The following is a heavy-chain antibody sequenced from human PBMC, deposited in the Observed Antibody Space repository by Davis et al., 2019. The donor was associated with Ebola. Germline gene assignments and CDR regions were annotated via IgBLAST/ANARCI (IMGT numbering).Heavy chain of an antibody. V-gene: IGHV1-18*01. Sequence: ASVKVSCKASGYTFTSYGISWVRQAPGQGLEWMGWISAYNGNTNYAQKLQGRVTMTTDTYTSTAYMELRSLRSDDTAVYYCARALGGRAVAGLDAFDIWGQGTMVTVSS. D-gene: IGHD6-19*01. CDR3: ARALGGRAVAGLDAFDI. CDR1: GYTFTSYG. CDR2: ISAYNGNT. J-gene: IGHJ3*02.